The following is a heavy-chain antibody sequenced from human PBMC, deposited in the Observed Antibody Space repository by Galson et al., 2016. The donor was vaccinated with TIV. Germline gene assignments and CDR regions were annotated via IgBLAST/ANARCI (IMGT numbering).Heavy chain of an antibody. J-gene: IGHJ3*01. CDR1: GITFHDNA. CDR3: AIDMGGAIGSIGV. Sequence: SLRLSCAASGITFHDNAMHWVRQAPGKGLEWVSGISRNSIKIGYADSVKGRFTISRDDAKNSLYLQMNSLRVEDTAFYYCAIDMGGAIGSIGVWGQGTMVTVSS. D-gene: IGHD3-16*02. V-gene: IGHV3-9*01. CDR2: ISRNSIKI.